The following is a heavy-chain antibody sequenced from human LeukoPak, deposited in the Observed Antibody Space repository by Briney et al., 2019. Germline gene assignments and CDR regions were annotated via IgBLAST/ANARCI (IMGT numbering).Heavy chain of an antibody. V-gene: IGHV4-34*12. Sequence: SETLSLTCAVYGGSFSGYYWSWIRQPPGKGLEWIGEIIHSGSTNYNPSLKSRVTISVDTSKNQFSLKLSSVTAADTAVYYCAREAGYDYVWGSYRPYYFDYWGQGTLVTVSS. J-gene: IGHJ4*02. D-gene: IGHD3-16*02. CDR1: GGSFSGYY. CDR3: AREAGYDYVWGSYRPYYFDY. CDR2: IIHSGST.